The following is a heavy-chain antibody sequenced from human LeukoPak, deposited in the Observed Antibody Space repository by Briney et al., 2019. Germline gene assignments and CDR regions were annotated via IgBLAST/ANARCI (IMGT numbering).Heavy chain of an antibody. CDR1: GYTFTSYD. CDR3: ARGNSLTYYDSSGYYYSGEYFQH. Sequence: ASVKVSCKASGYTFTSYDINWVRQATGQGLEWMGWMNPNSGNTGYAQKFQGRVTMTRNTSISTAYMELSSLRSEDTAVYYCARGNSLTYYDSSGYYYSGEYFQHWGQGTLVTVSS. J-gene: IGHJ1*01. V-gene: IGHV1-8*01. CDR2: MNPNSGNT. D-gene: IGHD3-22*01.